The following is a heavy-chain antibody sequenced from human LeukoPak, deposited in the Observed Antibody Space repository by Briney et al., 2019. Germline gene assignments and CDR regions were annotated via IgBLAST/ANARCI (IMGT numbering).Heavy chain of an antibody. Sequence: SQTLSLTCAVSGGSISSGGYSWSWIRQPPGKGLEWIGYIYYSGSTYYNPSLKSRVTMSVDTSKNQFSLKLSSVTAADTAVYYCARDYDILTAYPPTQLFDPWGQGTLVTVSS. CDR3: ARDYDILTAYPPTQLFDP. CDR2: IYYSGST. CDR1: GGSISSGGYS. V-gene: IGHV4-30-4*07. D-gene: IGHD3-9*01. J-gene: IGHJ5*02.